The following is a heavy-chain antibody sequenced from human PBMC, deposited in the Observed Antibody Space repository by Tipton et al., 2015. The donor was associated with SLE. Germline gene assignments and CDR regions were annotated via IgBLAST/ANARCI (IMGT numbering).Heavy chain of an antibody. CDR1: GGSIGSHY. V-gene: IGHV4-59*11. CDR3: ASRDSSGSNWFDP. Sequence: TLSLTCTVSGGSIGSHYWSWIRQPPGKGLEWIGYIYYSGSTNYNPSLKSRVTISVDTTKNQFSLKLSSVTAADTAVYYCASRDSSGSNWFDPWGQGTLVTVSS. CDR2: IYYSGST. D-gene: IGHD3-22*01. J-gene: IGHJ5*02.